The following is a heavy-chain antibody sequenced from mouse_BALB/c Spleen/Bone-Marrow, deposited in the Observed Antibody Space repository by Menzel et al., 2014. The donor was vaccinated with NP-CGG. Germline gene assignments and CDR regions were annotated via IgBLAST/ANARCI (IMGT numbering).Heavy chain of an antibody. CDR3: ARNDGYYRAMDY. CDR1: GYAFSSSW. CDR2: IYPGDGDT. Sequence: QVQLKQSGPELVKPGASVKISCKASGYAFSSSWMNWVKQRPGQGLEWIGRIYPGDGDTNYNGKFKGKATLTADKSSTTAYMQLSSLTSVDSAVYFCARNDGYYRAMDYWGQGTSVTVFS. J-gene: IGHJ4*01. D-gene: IGHD2-3*01. V-gene: IGHV1-82*01.